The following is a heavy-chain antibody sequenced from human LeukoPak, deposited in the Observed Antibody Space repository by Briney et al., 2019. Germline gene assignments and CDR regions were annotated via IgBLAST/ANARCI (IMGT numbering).Heavy chain of an antibody. CDR2: IKSKTDGGTR. J-gene: IGHJ3*02. Sequence: PGGSLRLSCAVSGFTSSNAWMSWVRQAPGKGLEWVGRIKSKTDGGTRGYAAPVKGRFTISRDDSKKTLYLQMNSLTTEDTAVYYCTTFDYAAFLIWGQGTMVAVSS. V-gene: IGHV3-15*01. CDR3: TTFDYAAFLI. D-gene: IGHD4/OR15-4a*01. CDR1: GFTSSNAW.